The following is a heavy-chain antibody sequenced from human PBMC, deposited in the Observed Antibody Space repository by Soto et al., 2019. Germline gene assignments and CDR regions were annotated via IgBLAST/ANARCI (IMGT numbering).Heavy chain of an antibody. CDR3: ARPPFYYDSSGGMHV. CDR1: GFTFSSYS. CDR2: ISSSSCTI. D-gene: IGHD3-22*01. Sequence: EVQLVESGGGLVQPGGSLRLSCAASGFTFSSYSMSWVRQAPGKGLEWVSYISSSSCTIYYADSGKGRFTISRDNAKNSIYLQMNSLRDEDTAVYYCARPPFYYDSSGGMHVWGQGTTVTVSS. V-gene: IGHV3-48*02. J-gene: IGHJ6*02.